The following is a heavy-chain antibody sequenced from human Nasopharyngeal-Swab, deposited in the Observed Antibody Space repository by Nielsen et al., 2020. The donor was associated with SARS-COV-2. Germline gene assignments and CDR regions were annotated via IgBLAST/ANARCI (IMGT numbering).Heavy chain of an antibody. CDR3: VRGSSDWNGLDY. Sequence: GESLKISCAASGYTFSSYWMHWVRQAPGKGLVWVSRIDNYGSITDYADSVKGRFTISRDNAKNTLYLQMNSLRAEDTAIYYCVRGSSDWNGLDYWGQGTLVTVSS. J-gene: IGHJ4*02. V-gene: IGHV3-74*01. D-gene: IGHD6-19*01. CDR1: GYTFSSYW. CDR2: IDNYGSIT.